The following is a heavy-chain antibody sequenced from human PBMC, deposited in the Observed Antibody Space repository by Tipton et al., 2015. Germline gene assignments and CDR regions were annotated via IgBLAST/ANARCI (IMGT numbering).Heavy chain of an antibody. J-gene: IGHJ2*01. D-gene: IGHD3-9*01. CDR2: ISSSTTII. CDR1: GFTFKSYS. Sequence: EASGFTFKSYSFSWIRQTPGKGLEWVSYISSSTTIIYYADSVKGRFTISRDDAKNSLFLQLDSLRAEDSAVYYCARVDLRPLRYFDLWGRGTLVTVSS. CDR3: ARVDLRPLRYFDL. V-gene: IGHV3-48*01.